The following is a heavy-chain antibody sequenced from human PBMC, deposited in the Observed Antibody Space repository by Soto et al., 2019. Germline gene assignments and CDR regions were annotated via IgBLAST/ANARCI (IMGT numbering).Heavy chain of an antibody. V-gene: IGHV4-59*01. CDR1: GGSISSYY. D-gene: IGHD6-19*01. CDR3: AGHSGIAVAGNWFDP. Sequence: QVQLQESGPGLVKPSETLSLTCTVSGGSISSYYWSWIRQPPGKGLEWIGYIYYSGSTNYNPSLKSRVTISVDTSKNQFSLKLSSVTAADTAVYYCAGHSGIAVAGNWFDPWGQGTLVTVSS. J-gene: IGHJ5*02. CDR2: IYYSGST.